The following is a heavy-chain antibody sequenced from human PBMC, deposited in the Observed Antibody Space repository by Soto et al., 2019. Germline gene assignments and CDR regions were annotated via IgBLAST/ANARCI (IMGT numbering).Heavy chain of an antibody. J-gene: IGHJ4*02. D-gene: IGHD6-6*01. V-gene: IGHV3-23*01. CDR3: AKNWDTTFSSSSH. CDR1: GFTFRTYA. Sequence: EVQLLESGGGLVQPGGSLRLSCAASGFTFRTYAMSWVRQAPGKGREWVSAIIGSGGSTYYAASVKGRFTISRDKSKNTLYLQMNSLRAEDTAVYYCAKNWDTTFSSSSHWGQGTLVTVSS. CDR2: IIGSGGST.